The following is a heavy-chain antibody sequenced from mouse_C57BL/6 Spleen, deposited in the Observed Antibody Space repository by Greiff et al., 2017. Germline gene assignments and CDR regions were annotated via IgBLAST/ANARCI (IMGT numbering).Heavy chain of an antibody. Sequence: QVQLQQSGAELVRPGTSVKVSCKASGYAFTNYLIEWVKQRPGQGLEWIGVINPGSGGNNYNEKFKGKATLTADKSSSTAYMQLSSLTSEDSAVYFCARTVGRGFAYWGQGTLVTVSA. D-gene: IGHD4-1*01. CDR3: ARTVGRGFAY. J-gene: IGHJ3*01. CDR1: GYAFTNYL. CDR2: INPGSGGN. V-gene: IGHV1-54*01.